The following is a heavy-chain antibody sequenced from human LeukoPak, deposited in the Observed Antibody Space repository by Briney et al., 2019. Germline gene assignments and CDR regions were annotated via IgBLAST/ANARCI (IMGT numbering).Heavy chain of an antibody. D-gene: IGHD6-19*01. Sequence: GGSPRLSCAASGLTFSTYSMTWVRQGPGKGLEWVSSIFNSGAKTFYADSVKGRFTISRDNSKNTLYLQMNSLRVEDTAVYYCAKDVVPDSGWDLDYWGQGTLVTVSS. CDR2: IFNSGAKT. CDR1: GLTFSTYS. CDR3: AKDVVPDSGWDLDY. V-gene: IGHV3-23*01. J-gene: IGHJ4*02.